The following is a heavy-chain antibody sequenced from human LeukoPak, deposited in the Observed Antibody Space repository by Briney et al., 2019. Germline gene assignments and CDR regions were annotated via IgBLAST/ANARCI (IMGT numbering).Heavy chain of an antibody. CDR2: IYYSGST. J-gene: IGHJ5*02. V-gene: IGHV4-59*01. Sequence: SETLSLTCTVSGGSISSYYWSWIRQPPGKGLEWIGYIYYSGSTNYNPSLKSRVTISVDTSKNQFSLKLSSVTAADTAVYYCASSTIAVAGNLDWFDPWGQGTLVTVSS. CDR3: ASSTIAVAGNLDWFDP. D-gene: IGHD6-19*01. CDR1: GGSISSYY.